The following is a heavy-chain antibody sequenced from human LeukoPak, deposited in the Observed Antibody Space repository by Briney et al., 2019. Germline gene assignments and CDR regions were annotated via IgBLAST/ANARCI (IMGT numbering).Heavy chain of an antibody. CDR3: ARGKLSFDY. Sequence: SETLSLTCTVSGGSISSYYWSWIRQPPGKGLEGIGYIYYSGTTNYNPSLKSRVTISVDTSKNQFSLKLSSVTAADTAVYYCARGKLSFDYWGQGTLVTVSS. CDR1: GGSISSYY. J-gene: IGHJ4*02. V-gene: IGHV4-59*01. D-gene: IGHD2/OR15-2a*01. CDR2: IYYSGTT.